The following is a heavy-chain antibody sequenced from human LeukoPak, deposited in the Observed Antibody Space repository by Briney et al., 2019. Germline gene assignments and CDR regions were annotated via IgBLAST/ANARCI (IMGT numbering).Heavy chain of an antibody. V-gene: IGHV4-34*01. J-gene: IGHJ4*02. Sequence: SETLSLTCAVYGGSITGYYWSWIRQTPGRGLEWVGEIHYTGATSYNPSLKSRATISTDTSKNQFSLRLSSVTAADTAVYYCARGNILTGYCFDFWGQGALVTVSP. D-gene: IGHD3-9*01. CDR1: GGSITGYY. CDR3: ARGNILTGYCFDF. CDR2: IHYTGAT.